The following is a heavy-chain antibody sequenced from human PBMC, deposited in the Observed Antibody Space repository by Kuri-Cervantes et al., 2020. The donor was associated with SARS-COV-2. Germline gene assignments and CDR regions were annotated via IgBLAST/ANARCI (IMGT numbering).Heavy chain of an antibody. D-gene: IGHD6-19*01. CDR3: AKWHSSGRGFDY. Sequence: GESLKIPCAASGFTFSSYSMNWVRQAPGKGLEWVSSISSSSSYIYYADSVKGRFNISRDNAKNSLYLQMNSLRAEDTAVYYCAKWHSSGRGFDYWGQGTLVTVSS. CDR1: GFTFSSYS. CDR2: ISSSSSYI. J-gene: IGHJ4*02. V-gene: IGHV3-21*01.